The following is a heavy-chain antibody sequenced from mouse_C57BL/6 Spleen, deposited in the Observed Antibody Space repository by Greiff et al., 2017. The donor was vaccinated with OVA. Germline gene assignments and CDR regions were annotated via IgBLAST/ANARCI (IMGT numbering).Heavy chain of an antibody. CDR3: ARGGGYYWYFDV. CDR2: INPNNGGT. D-gene: IGHD2-2*01. J-gene: IGHJ1*03. CDR1: GYTFTDYY. Sequence: VQLQQSGPELVKPGASVKISCKASGYTFTDYYMNWVKQSHGKSLEWIGDINPNNGGTSYNQKFKGKATLTVDTSSSTAYMELRSLTSEDSAVYYCARGGGYYWYFDVWGTGTTVTVSS. V-gene: IGHV1-26*01.